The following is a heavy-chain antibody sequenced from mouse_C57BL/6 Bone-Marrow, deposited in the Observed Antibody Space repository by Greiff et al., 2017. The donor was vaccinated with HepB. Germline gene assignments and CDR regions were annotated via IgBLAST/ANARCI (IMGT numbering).Heavy chain of an antibody. CDR3: ARRDGYSYYAMDY. CDR1: GYTFTEYT. CDR2: FYPGSGSI. D-gene: IGHD2-3*01. Sequence: VKVVESGAELVKPGASVKLSCKASGYTFTEYTIHWVKQRSGQGLEWIGWFYPGSGSIKYNEKFKDKATLTADKSSSTVYMELSRLTSEDSAVYYCARRDGYSYYAMDYWGQGTSVTVSS. V-gene: IGHV1-62-2*01. J-gene: IGHJ4*01.